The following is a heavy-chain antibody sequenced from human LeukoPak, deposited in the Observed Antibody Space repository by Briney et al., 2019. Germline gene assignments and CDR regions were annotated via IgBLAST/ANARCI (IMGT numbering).Heavy chain of an antibody. Sequence: GGSLRLSCAASGFTFSSYSMNWVRQAPGKGLEWVSSISSSSSYIYYADSVKGRFTISRDNAKNSLYLQMNSLRAEDTAVYYCARWGPWEQQLIPFDYWGQGTLVTVSS. D-gene: IGHD6-13*01. CDR2: ISSSSSYI. CDR1: GFTFSSYS. CDR3: ARWGPWEQQLIPFDY. V-gene: IGHV3-21*01. J-gene: IGHJ4*02.